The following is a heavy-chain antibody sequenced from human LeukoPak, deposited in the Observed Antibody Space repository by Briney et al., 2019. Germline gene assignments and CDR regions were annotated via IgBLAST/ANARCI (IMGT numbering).Heavy chain of an antibody. V-gene: IGHV4-59*01. CDR2: IYYSGST. J-gene: IGHJ4*02. CDR1: GGSISSYY. D-gene: IGHD3-10*01. Sequence: SETLSPTCTVSGGSISSYYWSWIRQPPGKGLEWIGYIYYSGSTNYNPSLKSRVTISVDTSKNQFSLKLSSVTAADTAVYYCASASMVLPDYWGQGTLVTVSS. CDR3: ASASMVLPDY.